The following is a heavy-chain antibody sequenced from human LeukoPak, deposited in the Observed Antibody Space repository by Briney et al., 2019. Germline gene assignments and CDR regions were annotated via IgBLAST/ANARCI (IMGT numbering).Heavy chain of an antibody. CDR1: GGTFSSYA. Sequence: GASVKVSCKASGGTFSSYAISWVRQAPGQGLEWMGGIIPIFGTANYAQKFQGRVTITADESTSTAYMELSSLRSEDTAVYYCATGDGGYCSSTSCSPVERYYYYMDVWGKGTTVTVSS. CDR2: IIPIFGTA. J-gene: IGHJ6*03. D-gene: IGHD2-2*01. CDR3: ATGDGGYCSSTSCSPVERYYYYMDV. V-gene: IGHV1-69*13.